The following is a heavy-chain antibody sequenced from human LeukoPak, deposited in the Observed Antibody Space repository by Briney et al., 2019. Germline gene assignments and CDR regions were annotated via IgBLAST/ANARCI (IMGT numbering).Heavy chain of an antibody. CDR2: FYYSGST. CDR3: ARAHQYYYDSSGYSANYFDY. V-gene: IGHV4-30-4*01. J-gene: IGHJ4*02. CDR1: GGSISSGDYY. Sequence: SETLSLTCTVSGGSISSGDYYWSWIRQPPGKGLEWIGYFYYSGSTYYNPSLKSRVTISVDTSKNQFSLKLSSVTAADTAVYYCARAHQYYYDSSGYSANYFDYWGQGTLVTVSS. D-gene: IGHD3-22*01.